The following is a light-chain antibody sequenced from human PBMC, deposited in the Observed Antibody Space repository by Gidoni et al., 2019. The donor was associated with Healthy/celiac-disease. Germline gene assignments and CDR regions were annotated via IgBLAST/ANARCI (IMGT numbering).Light chain of an antibody. CDR1: SRDVGSYNL. CDR3: CSYAAGSTWV. CDR2: EVT. J-gene: IGLJ3*02. Sequence: QSALTQPASVSGSPGQSITIPCTGTSRDVGSYNLVSWYQQHPGKAPKLMIYEVTKRPSGVSNRFSGSKSGYTASLTISGLQAEDEADYYCCSYAAGSTWVFGGGTNLTVL. V-gene: IGLV2-23*02.